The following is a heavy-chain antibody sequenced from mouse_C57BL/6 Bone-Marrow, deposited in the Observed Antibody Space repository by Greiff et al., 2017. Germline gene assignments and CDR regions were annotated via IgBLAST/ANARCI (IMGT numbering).Heavy chain of an antibody. Sequence: VQLQQSGAELVRPGASVTLSCKASGYTFTDYEMHWVKQTPVHGLEWIGAIDPETGGTAYNQKFKGKAILTSDKSSSTAYMELRSLTSEDSAVYYCTIYYGKGDYAMDYWGQGTSVTGSS. D-gene: IGHD2-1*01. CDR2: IDPETGGT. V-gene: IGHV1-15*01. CDR3: TIYYGKGDYAMDY. CDR1: GYTFTDYE. J-gene: IGHJ4*01.